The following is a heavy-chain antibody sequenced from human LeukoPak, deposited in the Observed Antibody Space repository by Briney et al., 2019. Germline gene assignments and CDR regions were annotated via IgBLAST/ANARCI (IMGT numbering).Heavy chain of an antibody. V-gene: IGHV2-5*01. D-gene: IGHD3-10*01. CDR2: IYWNDDK. CDR3: AQSKRLWFGELISPNWFDP. J-gene: IGHJ5*02. Sequence: SGPTLVNPTQTLTLTCTFSGFSLTTSGVGVAWIRQPPGKALEWLALIYWNDDKRYSPSLKSRLTITKDTSKNQVVLTMTNMDPVDTATYYWAQSKRLWFGELISPNWFDPWGQGTLVTVSS. CDR1: GFSLTTSGVG.